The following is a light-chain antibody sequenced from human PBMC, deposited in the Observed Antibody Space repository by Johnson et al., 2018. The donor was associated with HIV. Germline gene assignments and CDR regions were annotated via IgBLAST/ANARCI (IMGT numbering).Light chain of an antibody. CDR3: GTWDSSLSVFYV. Sequence: QSVLTQPPSVSAAPGQKVTISCFGSDSNIGNNYVSWYQQVPGTAPKLLIYENNKRPSGIPDRFSGSKSGTSATLGITGLQTGDEADYYCGTWDSSLSVFYVFGTGTKVTVL. V-gene: IGLV1-51*02. CDR2: ENN. CDR1: DSNIGNNY. J-gene: IGLJ1*01.